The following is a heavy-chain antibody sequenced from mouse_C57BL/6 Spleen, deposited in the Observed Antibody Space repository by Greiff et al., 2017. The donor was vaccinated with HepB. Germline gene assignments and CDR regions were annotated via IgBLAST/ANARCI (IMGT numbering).Heavy chain of an antibody. CDR2: IDPNSGGT. D-gene: IGHD1-1*01. CDR3: ARRLLRYPYWYFDV. CDR1: GYTFTSYW. Sequence: QVHVKQPGAELVKPGASVKLSCKASGYTFTSYWMHWVKQRPGRGLEWIGRIDPNSGGTKYNEKFKSKATLTVDKPSSTAYMQLSSLTSEDSAVYYCARRLLRYPYWYFDVWGTGTTVTVSS. J-gene: IGHJ1*03. V-gene: IGHV1-72*01.